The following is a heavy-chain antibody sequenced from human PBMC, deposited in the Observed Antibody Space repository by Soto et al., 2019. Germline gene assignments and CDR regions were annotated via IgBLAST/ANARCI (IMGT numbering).Heavy chain of an antibody. V-gene: IGHV1-46*01. CDR1: GDTFTSYY. D-gene: IGHD3-3*01. J-gene: IGHJ5*02. Sequence: QVRLVQSGAEVRRPGASVKVSCKAPGDTFTSYYLNWVRQAPGQGLEWMGVINPHGGSTKYAQKFQGRVTMTRDTSRSTVYMELRSLRSDDTAIYYCARSSGGNFGIIIEGSNWFDPWGQGPLVTVSS. CDR2: INPHGGST. CDR3: ARSSGGNFGIIIEGSNWFDP.